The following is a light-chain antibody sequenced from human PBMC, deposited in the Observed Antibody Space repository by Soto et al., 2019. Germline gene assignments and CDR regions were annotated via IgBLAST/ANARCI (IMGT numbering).Light chain of an antibody. V-gene: IGKV3-20*01. J-gene: IGKJ1*01. Sequence: EIVMTHSPGTVSLSEGERATXSCRASQSISSSFLAWYQHKPGQAPRLLIYGASSRATGITDRFSDSGSGTDFTLTISRLEPEDFAVYYCQQYGRYPWTFGQGTKVDIK. CDR2: GAS. CDR3: QQYGRYPWT. CDR1: QSISSSF.